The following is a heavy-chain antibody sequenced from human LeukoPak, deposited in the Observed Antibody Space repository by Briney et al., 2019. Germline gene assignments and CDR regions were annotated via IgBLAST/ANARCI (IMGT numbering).Heavy chain of an antibody. CDR1: GGTFSSYA. J-gene: IGHJ6*02. D-gene: IGHD3-10*01. CDR2: IIPIFGTA. Sequence: GASVHVSCKASGGTFSSYAISWVRQAPGQGLEWMGGIIPIFGTANYAQKFQGRVTITADESTSTAYMGLSSLRSEDTAVYYCAGYGSGSYPYYGMDVWGQGTTVIVSS. CDR3: AGYGSGSYPYYGMDV. V-gene: IGHV1-69*13.